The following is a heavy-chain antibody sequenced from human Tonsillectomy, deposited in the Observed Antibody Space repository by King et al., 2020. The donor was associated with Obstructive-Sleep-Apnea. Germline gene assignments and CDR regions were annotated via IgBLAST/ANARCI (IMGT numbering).Heavy chain of an antibody. D-gene: IGHD6-13*01. J-gene: IGHJ4*02. Sequence: VQLVESGGGLVKPGGSLRLSCAASGFTFSSYSMNWVRQAPGKGLEWVASIRSSSSYIHYADSAKGRFTISRDNAKNSLYLQMNSLRGDDTAVYYCARDDSSSWRFFGCWGQGTLVTVSS. CDR3: ARDDSSSWRFFGC. V-gene: IGHV3-21*01. CDR1: GFTFSSYS. CDR2: IRSSSSYI.